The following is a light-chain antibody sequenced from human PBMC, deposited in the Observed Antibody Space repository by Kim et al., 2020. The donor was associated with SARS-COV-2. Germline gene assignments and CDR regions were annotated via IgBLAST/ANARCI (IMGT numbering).Light chain of an antibody. V-gene: IGLV3-1*01. CDR3: QAWDSSVV. CDR2: QDS. J-gene: IGLJ2*01. Sequence: SVSPGQTASLTCSGDKLGDKYACWYQQKPGQSPVLVIYQDSKRPSGIPERFSGSNSGNTATLTISGTQAMDEADYYCQAWDSSVVFGGGTQLTVL. CDR1: KLGDKY.